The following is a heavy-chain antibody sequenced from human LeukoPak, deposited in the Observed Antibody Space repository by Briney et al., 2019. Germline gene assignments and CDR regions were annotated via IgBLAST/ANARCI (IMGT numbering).Heavy chain of an antibody. CDR2: IYPGDSDT. CDR1: GYSFTSYW. Sequence: GESLNVSCKGSGYSFTSYWIGWVRQMPGKGLEWMGIIYPGDSDTRYSPSFQGQVTISADKSISTAYLQWSSPKASDTAMYYCARRGEMATITVFDYWGQGTLVTVSS. V-gene: IGHV5-51*01. J-gene: IGHJ4*02. D-gene: IGHD5-24*01. CDR3: ARRGEMATITVFDY.